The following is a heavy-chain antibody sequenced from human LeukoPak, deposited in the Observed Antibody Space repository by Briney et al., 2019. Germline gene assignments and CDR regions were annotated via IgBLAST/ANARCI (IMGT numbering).Heavy chain of an antibody. Sequence: PSQTLSLTCTVSGDSISSGDYYWSWIRQPPGKGLEWIGDIYYSGSTYYNPSLKSRVTISVDTSKNQFSLELSSVTAADTAVYYCARGEQQLVPSWFDPWGQGTLVTVSS. CDR1: GDSISSGDYY. V-gene: IGHV4-30-4*08. CDR3: ARGEQQLVPSWFDP. D-gene: IGHD6-13*01. J-gene: IGHJ5*02. CDR2: IYYSGST.